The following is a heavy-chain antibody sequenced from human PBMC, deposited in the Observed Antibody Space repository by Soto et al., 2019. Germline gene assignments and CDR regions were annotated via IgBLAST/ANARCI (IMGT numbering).Heavy chain of an antibody. CDR2: INYSGST. J-gene: IGHJ4*02. CDR3: ARAGYDRDGGGYYYFDY. CDR1: GGSIGSGSYY. V-gene: IGHV4-31*01. Sequence: QVQLQESGPGLVKPSQTLSLTCTVSGGSIGSGSYYWSWIRQHPGKGLEWIGYINYSGSTFYIPSLKSLVTPSIDTSTHQFSLKLSSVTAADTAVYYCARAGYDRDGGGYYYFDYWGQGTLVTVSS. D-gene: IGHD3-22*01.